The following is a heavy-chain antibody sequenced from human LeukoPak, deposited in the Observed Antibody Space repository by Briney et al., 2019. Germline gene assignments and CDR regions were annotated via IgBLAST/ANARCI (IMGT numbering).Heavy chain of an antibody. V-gene: IGHV3-53*01. CDR2: IFGDGRT. CDR1: GFTFSNNY. CDR3: ATDGYIYFEY. Sequence: PGESLRLSCASSGFTFSNNYMSWIRQAPGKGLEWVSLIFGDGRTYYADSVRGRFTISRDNSKNTLYLQMNSLRPEDTAVYYCATDGYIYFEYWGQGTLVTVSS. D-gene: IGHD5-24*01. J-gene: IGHJ4*02.